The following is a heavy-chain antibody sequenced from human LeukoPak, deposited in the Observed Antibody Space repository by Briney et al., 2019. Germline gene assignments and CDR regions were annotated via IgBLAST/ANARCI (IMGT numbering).Heavy chain of an antibody. CDR2: ISGSGGST. Sequence: HPGGSLRLSCAASGFTFSSYAMSWVRQAPGKGLEWVSAISGSGGSTYYADSVKGRFTISRDNSKNTLYLQMNSLRAEDTAVYYCAKKMQWLVPSSFADFDYWGQGTLVTVSS. J-gene: IGHJ4*02. D-gene: IGHD6-19*01. CDR1: GFTFSSYA. V-gene: IGHV3-23*01. CDR3: AKKMQWLVPSSFADFDY.